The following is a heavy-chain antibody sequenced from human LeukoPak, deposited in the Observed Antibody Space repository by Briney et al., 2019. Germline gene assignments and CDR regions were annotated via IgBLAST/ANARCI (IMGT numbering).Heavy chain of an antibody. J-gene: IGHJ6*02. D-gene: IGHD2-15*01. V-gene: IGHV4-30-4*08. Sequence: SETLSLTCTVSGDSINSYHWNWIRQPPGKGLEWIGYIYYSGSTYYNPSLKSRVTISVDTSKNQFSLKLSSVTAADTAVYYCARVYCSGGSCYNYYYYGMDVWGQGTTVTVSS. CDR3: ARVYCSGGSCYNYYYYGMDV. CDR2: IYYSGST. CDR1: GDSINSYH.